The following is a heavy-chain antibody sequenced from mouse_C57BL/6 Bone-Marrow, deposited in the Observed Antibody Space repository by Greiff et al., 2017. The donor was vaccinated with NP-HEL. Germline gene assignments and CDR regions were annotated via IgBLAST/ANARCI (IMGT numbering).Heavy chain of an antibody. Sequence: QVQLQQSGAELARPGASVKLSCKASGYTFTSYGISWVKQRTGQGLEWIGEIYPRSGNTYYNEKFKGKATLTADKSSSQAYMELRSLTSEDSSVYFCARTTYYYAMDYWGQGTSVTVSS. J-gene: IGHJ4*01. D-gene: IGHD1-1*01. CDR2: IYPRSGNT. CDR3: ARTTYYYAMDY. CDR1: GYTFTSYG. V-gene: IGHV1-81*01.